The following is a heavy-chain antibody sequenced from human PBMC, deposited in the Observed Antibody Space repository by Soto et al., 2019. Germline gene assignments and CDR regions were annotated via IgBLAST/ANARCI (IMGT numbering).Heavy chain of an antibody. Sequence: GGSLRLSCAASGFTFSSYGVHWVRQAPGKGLEWVAVIWYDGSNKYYADSVKGRFTISRDNSKNTLYLQMNSLRAEDTAVYYCARARDRTRTYYDFWSGYDGPSGYYGMDVWGQGTTVTVSS. D-gene: IGHD3-3*01. V-gene: IGHV3-33*01. CDR2: IWYDGSNK. CDR3: ARARDRTRTYYDFWSGYDGPSGYYGMDV. J-gene: IGHJ6*02. CDR1: GFTFSSYG.